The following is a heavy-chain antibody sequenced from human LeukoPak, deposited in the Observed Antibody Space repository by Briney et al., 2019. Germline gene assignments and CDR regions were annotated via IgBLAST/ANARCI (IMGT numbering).Heavy chain of an antibody. CDR3: ARGRSGYYFDY. J-gene: IGHJ4*02. V-gene: IGHV3-7*01. D-gene: IGHD5-12*01. CDR1: GFTFSRHW. Sequence: GGSLRLSCEASGFTFSRHWLTWVRQAPGKGLEWVGNINGDGSEKNYEASVKGRFAISRDNAKASLYLQLNSLRPEDTAVYYCARGRSGYYFDYWGQGTLVTVSS. CDR2: INGDGSEK.